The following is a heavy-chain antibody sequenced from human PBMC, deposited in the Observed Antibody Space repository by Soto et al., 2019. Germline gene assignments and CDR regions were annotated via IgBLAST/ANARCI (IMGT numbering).Heavy chain of an antibody. CDR3: ARDKGDCSSTSCYRSYYYGMDV. D-gene: IGHD2-2*02. CDR1: GYTFTSYG. Sequence: QVQLVQSGAEVKKPGASVKVSCKASGYTFTSYGISWVRQAPGQGLEWMGWISAYNGNTNYAQKLQGRVTMTTDTSTSTAYMELRSLRSDDTAMYYCARDKGDCSSTSCYRSYYYGMDVWGQGTTVTVSS. CDR2: ISAYNGNT. J-gene: IGHJ6*02. V-gene: IGHV1-18*01.